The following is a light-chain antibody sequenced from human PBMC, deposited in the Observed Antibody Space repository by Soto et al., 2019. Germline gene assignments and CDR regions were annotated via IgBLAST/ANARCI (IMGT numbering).Light chain of an antibody. Sequence: EIVMTQSPATLSVSPGGRATLSCRASQSISDTLAWYQQKPGQAPRLLIYGASRRATGFPARFSGSGSGTDFTLTISSLQPEDAAVYYCQQRSNWPPITFGQGTDWRL. CDR3: QQRSNWPPIT. J-gene: IGKJ5*01. CDR1: QSISDT. V-gene: IGKV3-15*01. CDR2: GAS.